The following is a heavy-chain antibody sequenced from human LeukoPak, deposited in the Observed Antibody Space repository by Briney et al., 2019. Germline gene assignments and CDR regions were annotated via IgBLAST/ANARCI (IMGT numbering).Heavy chain of an antibody. CDR1: GFTFSNAW. Sequence: GGSLRLSCAASGFTFSNAWMSWVRQVPGKGLEWVGRIKSKTDGGTTDYAAPVKGRFTISRDDSKNTLYLQMNSLKTEDTAVYYCTTPLWLISYYYYGMDVWGQGTTVTVSS. D-gene: IGHD3-10*01. CDR2: IKSKTDGGTT. J-gene: IGHJ6*02. V-gene: IGHV3-15*01. CDR3: TTPLWLISYYYYGMDV.